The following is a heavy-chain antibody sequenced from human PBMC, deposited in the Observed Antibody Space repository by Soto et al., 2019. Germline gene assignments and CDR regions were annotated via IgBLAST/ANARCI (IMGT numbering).Heavy chain of an antibody. CDR3: AKDQRPMVRGVTKFVS. D-gene: IGHD3-10*01. Sequence: EVQLLESGGGLVQPGGSLRLSCAASGFTFSSYAMSWVRQAPGKGLEWVSAISGSGGSTYYADSVKGRFTISRDNSKNTLYLQMSSLTADDPAVDYCAKDQRPMVRGVTKFVSWGQGTLVTVSS. V-gene: IGHV3-23*01. J-gene: IGHJ4*02. CDR2: ISGSGGST. CDR1: GFTFSSYA.